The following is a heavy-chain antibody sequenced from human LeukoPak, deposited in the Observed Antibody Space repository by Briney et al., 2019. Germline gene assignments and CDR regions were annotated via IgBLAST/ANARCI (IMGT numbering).Heavy chain of an antibody. Sequence: PSETLSLTCTVSGGSISSYYWSWIRQPPGKGLEWIGYIYYSGSTNYNPSLKSRVTISVDTSKNQFSLKLSSVTAADTAVYYCAREVRGAAGKPMYYFDYWGQGTLVTVSS. J-gene: IGHJ4*02. D-gene: IGHD3-10*01. CDR3: AREVRGAAGKPMYYFDY. V-gene: IGHV4-59*01. CDR2: IYYSGST. CDR1: GGSISSYY.